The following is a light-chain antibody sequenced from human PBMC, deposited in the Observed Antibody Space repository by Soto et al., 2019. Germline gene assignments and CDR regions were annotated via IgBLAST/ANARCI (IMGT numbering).Light chain of an antibody. Sequence: EIVLTQSPGTLCLSPRERATLSCRASQSVISNYLAWYQQKRPGQAPRLLIYDASTRATGVPDRFSGSGSGTDFTLAISRLEPEDAAVYYCQQYGGSSWTFGQGTKVDIK. CDR3: QQYGGSSWT. V-gene: IGKV3-20*01. CDR1: QSVISNY. CDR2: DAS. J-gene: IGKJ1*01.